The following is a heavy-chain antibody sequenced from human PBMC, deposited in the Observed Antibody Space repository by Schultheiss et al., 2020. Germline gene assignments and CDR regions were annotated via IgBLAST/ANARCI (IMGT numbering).Heavy chain of an antibody. J-gene: IGHJ4*02. V-gene: IGHV3-66*02. CDR1: GFTVSNNY. Sequence: GGSLRLSCTASGFTVSNNYMTWVRQAPGKGLGWVSVIYSDGTTHYADSVRGRFTISRDNSKNTLYLQMNSMRPEDTAVYYCARLFSGSLSYWGQGTLVTVSS. CDR2: IYSDGTT. CDR3: ARLFSGSLSY. D-gene: IGHD3-10*01.